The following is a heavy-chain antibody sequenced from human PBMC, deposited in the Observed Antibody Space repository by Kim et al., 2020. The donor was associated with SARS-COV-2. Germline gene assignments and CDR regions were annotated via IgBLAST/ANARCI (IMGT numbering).Heavy chain of an antibody. CDR3: AKDLRSMGELLWFGELDY. D-gene: IGHD3-10*01. V-gene: IGHV3-30*18. CDR2: ISYDGSNK. J-gene: IGHJ4*02. Sequence: GGSLRLSCAASGFTFSSYGMHWVRQAPGKGLEWVAVISYDGSNKYYADSVKGRFTISRDNSKNTLYLQMNSLRAEDTDVYYCAKDLRSMGELLWFGELDYWGQGTLVTVSS. CDR1: GFTFSSYG.